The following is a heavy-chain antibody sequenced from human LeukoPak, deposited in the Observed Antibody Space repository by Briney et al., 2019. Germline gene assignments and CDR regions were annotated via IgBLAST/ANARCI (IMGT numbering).Heavy chain of an antibody. CDR1: GFTFISYW. J-gene: IGHJ4*02. V-gene: IGHV3-74*01. CDR3: ARDFESGWNLFDY. D-gene: IGHD6-19*01. CDR2: INSDGSST. Sequence: GGSLRLSCAASGFTFISYWMHWVRQAPGKGLVWVSRINSDGSSTSYADSVKGRFTISRDNAKNTLYLQMNSLRAEDTAVYYCARDFESGWNLFDYWGQGTLVTVSS.